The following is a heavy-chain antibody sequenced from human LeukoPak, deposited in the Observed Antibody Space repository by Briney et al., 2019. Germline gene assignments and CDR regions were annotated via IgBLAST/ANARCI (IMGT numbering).Heavy chain of an antibody. J-gene: IGHJ4*02. CDR2: INAGNGNT. Sequence: ASVKVSCKASGYTITSYAMHWVRQAPGQRLEWMGWINAGNGNTKYSQKFQGRVTITRDTSASTAYMELSSLRSEDTAVYYCARAGLYGSGSYDYWGQGTLVTVSS. V-gene: IGHV1-3*01. CDR3: ARAGLYGSGSYDY. D-gene: IGHD3-10*01. CDR1: GYTITSYA.